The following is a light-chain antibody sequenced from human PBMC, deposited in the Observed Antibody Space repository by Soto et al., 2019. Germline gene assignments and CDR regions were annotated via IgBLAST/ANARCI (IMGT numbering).Light chain of an antibody. CDR3: NSYSSTNFYV. Sequence: QSVLAQPASVSGSPGQSITISCTGSFIDIAVFNYVSWYQQYPGRAPKLLIYQVTSRASGVSHRFSGSKSGNTASLTISGLQPEDEAEYYCNSYSSTNFYVFGTGTKVTVL. CDR2: QVT. V-gene: IGLV2-14*01. J-gene: IGLJ1*01. CDR1: FIDIAVFNY.